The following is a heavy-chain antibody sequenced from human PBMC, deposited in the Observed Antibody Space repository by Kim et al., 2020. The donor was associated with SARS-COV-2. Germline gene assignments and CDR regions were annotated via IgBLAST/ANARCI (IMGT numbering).Heavy chain of an antibody. V-gene: IGHV4-34*01. CDR2: INHSGST. CDR1: GGSFSGYY. D-gene: IGHD6-13*01. CDR3: ARTLRGSSWFNAEYFQH. Sequence: SETLSLTCAVYGGSFSGYYWSWIRQPPGKGLEWIGEINHSGSTKYNPSLKSRVTISVDTSKNQFSLKLSSVTAADTAVYYCARTLRGSSWFNAEYFQHWGQGTPVTVSS. J-gene: IGHJ1*01.